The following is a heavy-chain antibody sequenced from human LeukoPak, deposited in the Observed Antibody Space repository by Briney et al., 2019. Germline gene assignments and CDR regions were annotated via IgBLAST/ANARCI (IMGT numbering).Heavy chain of an antibody. V-gene: IGHV3-23*01. CDR3: AKYSGSTYYYYGMDV. J-gene: IGHJ6*02. CDR1: GFTFSSYA. CDR2: ISGSGGST. D-gene: IGHD1-26*01. Sequence: GGSLRLFCAASGFTFSSYAMSWVRQAPGKGLEWVSAISGSGGSTYYADSVKGRFTISRDNSKNTLYLQMNSLRAEDTAVYYCAKYSGSTYYYYGMDVWGQGTTVTVSS.